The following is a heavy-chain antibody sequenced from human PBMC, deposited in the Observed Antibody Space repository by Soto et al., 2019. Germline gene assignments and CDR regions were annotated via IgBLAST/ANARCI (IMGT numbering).Heavy chain of an antibody. Sequence: SETLSLTCAVSGGSISSGGYSWSWIRQPPGKGLEWIGYIYHSGSTYYNPSLKSRVTISVDRSKNQFSLKLSSVTAADTAVYYCARGDYYGSGQAMDVWGQGTTVTVSS. J-gene: IGHJ6*02. CDR3: ARGDYYGSGQAMDV. CDR2: IYHSGST. CDR1: GGSISSGGYS. V-gene: IGHV4-30-2*01. D-gene: IGHD3-10*01.